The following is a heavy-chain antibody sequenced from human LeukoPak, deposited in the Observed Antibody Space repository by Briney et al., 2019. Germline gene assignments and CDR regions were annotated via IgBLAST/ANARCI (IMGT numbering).Heavy chain of an antibody. J-gene: IGHJ4*02. CDR3: AKGWQYFDY. CDR2: ISWNSGSI. V-gene: IGHV3-9*01. Sequence: PGRSLRLSCAASGFTFDDYAMHWVRQAPGKGLEWVSGISWNSGSIGYADSVKGRFTISRDNSKNSLYLQMNSLRAEDTALYYCAKGWQYFDYWGQGTLVTVSS. CDR1: GFTFDDYA. D-gene: IGHD5-24*01.